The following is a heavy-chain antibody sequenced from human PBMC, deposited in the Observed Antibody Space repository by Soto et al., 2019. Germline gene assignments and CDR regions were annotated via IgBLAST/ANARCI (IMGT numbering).Heavy chain of an antibody. D-gene: IGHD3-22*01. Sequence: QVQLQQWGAGLLKPSETLSLTCAVYGGSFSGYYWSWIRQPPGKGLEWIGEINHSGSTNYNPSLKCRENISVDTYKNQFSLKLSSVTAADTAVDYCARRYDSSGFGPFGWFDPWGQGTLVTVSS. CDR2: INHSGST. J-gene: IGHJ5*02. CDR1: GGSFSGYY. V-gene: IGHV4-34*01. CDR3: ARRYDSSGFGPFGWFDP.